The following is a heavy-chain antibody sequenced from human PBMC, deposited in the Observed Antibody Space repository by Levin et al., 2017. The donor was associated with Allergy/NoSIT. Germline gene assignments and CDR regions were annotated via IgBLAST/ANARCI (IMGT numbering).Heavy chain of an antibody. CDR2: IWYDGSNK. CDR3: ARAGGGVVVPADLSWFDP. J-gene: IGHJ5*02. D-gene: IGHD2-2*01. V-gene: IGHV3-33*01. Sequence: GGSLRLSCAASGFTFSSYGMHWVRQAPGKGLEWVAVIWYDGSNKYYADSVKGRFTISRDNSKNTLYLQMNSLRAEDTAVYYCARAGGGVVVPADLSWFDPWGQGTLVTVSS. CDR1: GFTFSSYG.